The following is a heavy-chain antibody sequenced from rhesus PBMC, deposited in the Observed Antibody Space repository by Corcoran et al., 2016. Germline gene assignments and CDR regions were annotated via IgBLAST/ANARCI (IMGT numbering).Heavy chain of an antibody. V-gene: IGHV4-169*01. J-gene: IGHJ4*01. D-gene: IGHD1-26*01. CDR2: IYGSGSST. Sequence: QLQLQESGPGLVNPSETLSVPCAVSVCSISRIYWTWLRQPPGKALEWIGGIYGSGSSTNYNPSLKSRVTLSVDTSKNQLSLKLSSVTAADTAVYYCARLENWNWGQGVLVTVSS. CDR3: ARLENWN. CDR1: VCSISRIY.